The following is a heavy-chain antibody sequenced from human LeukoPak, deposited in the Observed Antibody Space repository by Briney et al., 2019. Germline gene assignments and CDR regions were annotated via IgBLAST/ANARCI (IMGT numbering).Heavy chain of an antibody. CDR2: ISDDGSNK. V-gene: IGHV3-30*04. CDR3: ARAKVGAFDI. CDR1: GFTLISYA. J-gene: IGHJ3*02. Sequence: GGALRLSCAASGFTLISYAMAWVRQAPGKGLGWVAVISDDGSNKYYAHAVKGRFTISRDNSKNTLYLQMNSLRAEDTAVYYCARAKVGAFDIWRQGTMVTLSS. D-gene: IGHD1-26*01.